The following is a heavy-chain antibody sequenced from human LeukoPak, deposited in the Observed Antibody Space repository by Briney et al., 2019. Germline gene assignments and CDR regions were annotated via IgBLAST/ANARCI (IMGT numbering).Heavy chain of an antibody. CDR2: IIPIFGTA. CDR1: GGTFSSYA. CDR3: AKESLHYDFWSGYPPGWDY. J-gene: IGHJ4*02. V-gene: IGHV1-69*06. D-gene: IGHD3-3*01. Sequence: EASVKVSFKASGGTFSSYAMSWVRQAPGQGREWVGGIIPIFGTANYAQKFQGRVTITADKSTRTTYMYLNSLRSDDTAGYYLAKESLHYDFWSGYPPGWDYWGQGTLVTVSS.